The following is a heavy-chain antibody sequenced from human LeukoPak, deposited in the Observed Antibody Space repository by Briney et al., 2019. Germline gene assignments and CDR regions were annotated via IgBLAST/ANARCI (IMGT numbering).Heavy chain of an antibody. D-gene: IGHD2-21*01. CDR2: ISYDGYDK. CDR3: ARDFFPVVDSTWYEIGY. J-gene: IGHJ4*02. CDR1: GFTFNDYA. Sequence: GGSLRLSCAASGFTFNDYALYWVRQAPGKGLEWVTLISYDGYDKSYADSVRGRFTISRDNSRNTLYLQMDSLRSEDTAVYYCARDFFPVVDSTWYEIGYWGQGTLVTVSS. V-gene: IGHV3-30-3*01.